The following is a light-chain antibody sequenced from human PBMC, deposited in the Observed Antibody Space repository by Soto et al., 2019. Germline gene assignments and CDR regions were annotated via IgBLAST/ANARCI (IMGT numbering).Light chain of an antibody. CDR1: QSVDSL. CDR3: QQYNNWPIT. CDR2: RAS. J-gene: IGKJ5*01. V-gene: IGKV3-15*01. Sequence: EIVMTQSPATLSVSPGETATLSCKPSQSVDSLLAWYQQKPGQAPRLLIYRASTRTTRIPARFSGSGSGTEFTLTINSLQSEDFAVYYCQQYNNWPITFGQGTRLEIK.